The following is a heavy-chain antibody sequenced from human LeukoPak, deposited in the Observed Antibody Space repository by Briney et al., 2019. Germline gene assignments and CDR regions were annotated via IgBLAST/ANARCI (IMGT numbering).Heavy chain of an antibody. Sequence: GGSLRLSCAASGFTFSSYSMNWVRQAPGKGLEWVSSISSSSSYIYYADSVKGRFTISRDNSKNTLYLQMNSLRAEDTAVYYCAKDRGYYDSSGYYYPDYWGQGTLVTVSS. D-gene: IGHD3-22*01. J-gene: IGHJ4*02. CDR3: AKDRGYYDSSGYYYPDY. CDR2: ISSSSSYI. V-gene: IGHV3-21*01. CDR1: GFTFSSYS.